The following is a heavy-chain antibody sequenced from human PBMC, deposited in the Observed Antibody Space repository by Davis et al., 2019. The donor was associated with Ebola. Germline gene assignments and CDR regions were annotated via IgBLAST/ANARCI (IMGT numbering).Heavy chain of an antibody. D-gene: IGHD4-11*01. CDR3: ASTGSSPGSVDY. CDR1: GGTFSSYA. Sequence: SVKVSCKASGGTFSSYAISWVRQAPGQGLEWMGGIIPIFGTANYAQKFQGRVTITADKSTSTAYMELSSLRSEDTAMYYCASTGSSPGSVDYWGQGTLVTVSS. CDR2: IIPIFGTA. V-gene: IGHV1-69*06. J-gene: IGHJ4*02.